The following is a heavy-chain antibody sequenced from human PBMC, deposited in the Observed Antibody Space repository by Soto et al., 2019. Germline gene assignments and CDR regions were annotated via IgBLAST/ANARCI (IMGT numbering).Heavy chain of an antibody. D-gene: IGHD4-17*01. Sequence: PGGSLRLSCAASGFTFDDYAMHWVRQAPGKGLEWVSGISWNSGSIGYADSVKGRFTISRDNAKNSLYLQMNSLRAEDTAVYYCAKDGGYGDYEFNYWGQGTLVTVSS. CDR3: AKDGGYGDYEFNY. CDR1: GFTFDDYA. CDR2: ISWNSGSI. V-gene: IGHV3-9*01. J-gene: IGHJ4*02.